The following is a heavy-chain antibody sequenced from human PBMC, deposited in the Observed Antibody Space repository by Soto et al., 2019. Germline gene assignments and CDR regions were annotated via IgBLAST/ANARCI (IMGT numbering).Heavy chain of an antibody. CDR1: GFIFSSYG. CDR3: AKGGVGATCSGDH. Sequence: QVHLVESGGGVVQPGRSLRLSCAASGFIFSSYGMHWVRQAPGKGLEWVAVISYDGSNKYYADSVKGRFAISRDNSKNTVNLQMDTMSVEDTAVYYCAKGGVGATCSGDHWGQGTLVPVSS. V-gene: IGHV3-30*18. D-gene: IGHD1-26*01. CDR2: ISYDGSNK. J-gene: IGHJ4*02.